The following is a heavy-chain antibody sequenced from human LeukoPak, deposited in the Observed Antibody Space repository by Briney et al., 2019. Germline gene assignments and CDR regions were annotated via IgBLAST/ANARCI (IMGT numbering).Heavy chain of an antibody. J-gene: IGHJ4*02. CDR1: GFIFSTYW. D-gene: IGHD4-23*01. CDR2: IKEDGGES. CDR3: AKDLGSVVTPPSLDY. Sequence: PGGSLRLSCGASGFIFSTYWMSWVRQAPGKGLEWVANIKEDGGESHYVDSVKGRFTISRDNAKNSLYLQMNSLRAEDTAVYYCAKDLGSVVTPPSLDYWGQGTLVTVSS. V-gene: IGHV3-7*03.